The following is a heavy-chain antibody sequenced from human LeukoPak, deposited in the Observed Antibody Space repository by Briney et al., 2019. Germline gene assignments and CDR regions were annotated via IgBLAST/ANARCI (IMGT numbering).Heavy chain of an antibody. CDR3: ARQAEDFWSGYYSVSSRDYYYYYMDV. CDR2: INPSGGST. D-gene: IGHD3-3*01. J-gene: IGHJ6*03. CDR1: GYTFTSYY. Sequence: ASVKVSCKASGYTFTSYYMHWVRQAPGQGLEWMGIINPSGGSTSYAQKFQGRVTMTRDMSTSTVYMELSSLRSEDTAVYYCARQAEDFWSGYYSVSSRDYYYYYMDVWGKGTTVTVSS. V-gene: IGHV1-46*01.